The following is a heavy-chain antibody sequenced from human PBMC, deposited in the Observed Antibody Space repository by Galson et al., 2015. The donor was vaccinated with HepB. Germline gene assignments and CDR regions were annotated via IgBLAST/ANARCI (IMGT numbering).Heavy chain of an antibody. V-gene: IGHV7-4-1*02. Sequence: SVKVSCKASGYTFTRYALNWVRQAPGQGLEWMGWINTNTGNPTYAQGFTGRFVFSLDTSVSTTYLRISNLKAEDTAVYYCARDHTFRGAAVPFDPWGQGTLVTVSS. CDR3: ARDHTFRGAAVPFDP. J-gene: IGHJ5*02. CDR1: GYTFTRYA. CDR2: INTNTGNP. D-gene: IGHD6-13*01.